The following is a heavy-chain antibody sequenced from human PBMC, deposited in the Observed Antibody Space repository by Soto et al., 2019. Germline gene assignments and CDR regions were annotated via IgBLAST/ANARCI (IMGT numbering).Heavy chain of an antibody. CDR1: DGYTGRSSYY. Sequence: AQARSVGRAVSDGYTGRSSYYSAWVRQKPGKGLEWMGSIYYSGSTYYNPALKGRVAISVDTSKNQFSLKLSSVTAADTAVYYCAFSHDMVPTGVYNRGQRTPVPVSA. CDR3: AFSHDMVPTGVYN. CDR2: IYYSGST. D-gene: IGHD5-12*01. J-gene: IGHJ4*01. V-gene: IGHV4-39*01.